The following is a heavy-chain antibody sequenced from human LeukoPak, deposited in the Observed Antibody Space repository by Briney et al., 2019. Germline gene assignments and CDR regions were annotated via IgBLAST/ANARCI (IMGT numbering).Heavy chain of an antibody. J-gene: IGHJ6*03. V-gene: IGHV4-59*01. CDR3: ARVLGDTAMAHYSYYMDV. CDR2: LYYSGSN. CDR1: GGSISSYY. D-gene: IGHD5-18*01. Sequence: PSETLSLTCTVSGGSISSYYWLWVRQPPGKGLVWIVYLYYSGSNHYNASLNSRVTISVDTSKTQFSLKLSSVTAADTAVYYCARVLGDTAMAHYSYYMDVWGKGTTVTVSS.